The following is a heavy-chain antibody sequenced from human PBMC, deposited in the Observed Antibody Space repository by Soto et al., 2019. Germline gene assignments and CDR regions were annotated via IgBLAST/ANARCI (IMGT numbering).Heavy chain of an antibody. CDR1: WFTFTSYS. Sequence: GGSLRLSCSTSWFTFTSYSMHWVRQAPGKGLEWVATFWYDASAQRYADSVKGRFTISRDPSRGTLYLLMDSLRTDDTAVYYCGFGSWNQYFSYHWGQEIVVTVSS. D-gene: IGHD6-13*01. J-gene: IGHJ5*02. CDR2: FWYDASAQ. CDR3: GFGSWNQYFSYH. V-gene: IGHV3-33*08.